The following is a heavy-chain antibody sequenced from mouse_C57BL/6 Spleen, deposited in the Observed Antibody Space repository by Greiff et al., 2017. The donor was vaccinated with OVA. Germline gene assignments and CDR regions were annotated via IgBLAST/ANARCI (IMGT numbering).Heavy chain of an antibody. Sequence: VQLQQSGPELVKPGASVKMSCKASGYTFTDYNMHWVKQSHGKSLEWIGYINPNNGGTSYNQKFKGKATLTVNKSSSTAYMELRSLTSEDSAVYYCAGRTAVVDWYFDVWGTGTTVTVSS. CDR2: INPNNGGT. D-gene: IGHD1-1*01. CDR1: GYTFTDYN. J-gene: IGHJ1*03. V-gene: IGHV1-22*01. CDR3: AGRTAVVDWYFDV.